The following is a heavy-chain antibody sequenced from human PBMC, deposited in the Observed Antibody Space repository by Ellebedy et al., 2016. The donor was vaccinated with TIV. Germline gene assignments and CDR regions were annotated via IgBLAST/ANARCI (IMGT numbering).Heavy chain of an antibody. J-gene: IGHJ5*02. CDR2: ISYSGST. Sequence: MPSETLSLTCTVSGGSINSYYWSRIRQPPGKGPEWIGYISYSGSTNYNPSLKSRVTILVDTSKNQFSLKLSSVTAADTAVYYCARGRSGWSDGDNWFDPWGQGILVTVSS. V-gene: IGHV4-59*01. CDR1: GGSINSYY. D-gene: IGHD6-19*01. CDR3: ARGRSGWSDGDNWFDP.